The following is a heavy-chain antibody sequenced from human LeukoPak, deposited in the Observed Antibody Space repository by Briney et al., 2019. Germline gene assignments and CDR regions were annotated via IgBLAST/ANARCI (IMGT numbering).Heavy chain of an antibody. CDR2: ISYDGSNK. Sequence: HAGGSLRLSCAASGFTFSSYAMHWVRQAPGKGLEGVAVISYDGSNKYYADSVKGRFTISRDNSKNTLYLQMNSLRAEDTAVYYCAREDIVVVTASNSVYYYYYGMDVWGQGTTVTVSS. CDR1: GFTFSSYA. J-gene: IGHJ6*02. V-gene: IGHV3-30-3*01. D-gene: IGHD2-21*02. CDR3: AREDIVVVTASNSVYYYYYGMDV.